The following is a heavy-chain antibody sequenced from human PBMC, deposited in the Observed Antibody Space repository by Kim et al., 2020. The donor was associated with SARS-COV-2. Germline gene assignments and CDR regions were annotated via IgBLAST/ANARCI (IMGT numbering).Heavy chain of an antibody. J-gene: IGHJ4*02. Sequence: SMKVSCKASGGSFSTYAVSWVRQAPGPGLQWMGGIIPMFPTPNYAEQFEGRVTITADESTRTVYMELSSLTSEDTAIYFCARVLSQGFNYGVFDSWGQG. V-gene: IGHV1-69*13. CDR1: GGSFSTYA. D-gene: IGHD3-10*01. CDR3: ARVLSQGFNYGVFDS. CDR2: IIPMFPTP.